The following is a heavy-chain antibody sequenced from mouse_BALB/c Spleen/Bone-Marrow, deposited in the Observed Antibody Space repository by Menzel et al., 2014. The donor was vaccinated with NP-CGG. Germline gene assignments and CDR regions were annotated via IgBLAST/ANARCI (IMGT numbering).Heavy chain of an antibody. CDR3: ANATTATYYAMYY. J-gene: IGHJ4*01. CDR2: IDPANGNT. Sequence: EVQLQESGAELVKPGASVKLSCTASGFNIKDTYMHWVKQRPEQGLEWIGRIDPANGNTKYDPKFQGKATITTDTSSNTAYLQVSSLTSEGTAVYYCANATTATYYAMYYWGQRTSVTVSS. CDR1: GFNIKDTY. D-gene: IGHD1-2*01. V-gene: IGHV14-3*02.